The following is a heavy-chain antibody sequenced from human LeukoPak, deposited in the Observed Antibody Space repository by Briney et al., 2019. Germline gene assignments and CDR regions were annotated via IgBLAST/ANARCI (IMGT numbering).Heavy chain of an antibody. V-gene: IGHV1-2*02. J-gene: IGHJ4*02. Sequence: GASVKVSCKASGYTFTEYYLNWMRQAPGQGLEWMGWISPYSGATHYAQIFQGRVTMTQDTSISTAYMEVSSLRSDDSAVYFCARTLTTATWDYWGQGTLVTVSS. CDR1: GYTFTEYY. CDR3: ARTLTTATWDY. CDR2: ISPYSGAT. D-gene: IGHD4-17*01.